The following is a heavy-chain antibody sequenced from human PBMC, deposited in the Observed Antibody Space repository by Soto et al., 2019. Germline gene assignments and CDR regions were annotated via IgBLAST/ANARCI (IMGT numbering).Heavy chain of an antibody. CDR1: GYTFTSYD. CDR2: MNPNSGNT. CDR3: ARTLYGDNVDY. Sequence: QVPLVQSGAEVKQPGASVTVSCKASGYTFTSYDINWVRPATGQGLEGMGWMNPNSGNTGYAQKFQGRVTMPRNTSISTAYKELSRLRSEDTAVYYCARTLYGDNVDYWGQGTLVTVSS. V-gene: IGHV1-8*01. J-gene: IGHJ4*02. D-gene: IGHD4-17*01.